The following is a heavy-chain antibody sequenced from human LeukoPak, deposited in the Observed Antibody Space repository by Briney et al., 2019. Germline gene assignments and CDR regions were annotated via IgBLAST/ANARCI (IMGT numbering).Heavy chain of an antibody. CDR3: TTAYDYGDPYYFDY. J-gene: IGHJ4*02. CDR2: IKSKTDGGTT. CDR1: GFTFSNAW. Sequence: GGSLRLSCAASGFTFSNAWMSWVRQAPGKGLEWVGRIKSKTDGGTTDYAAPVKGRFTISRDDSKNTLYLQMNSLKTEDTAVYYCTTAYDYGDPYYFDYRGQGTLVTVSS. V-gene: IGHV3-15*01. D-gene: IGHD4-17*01.